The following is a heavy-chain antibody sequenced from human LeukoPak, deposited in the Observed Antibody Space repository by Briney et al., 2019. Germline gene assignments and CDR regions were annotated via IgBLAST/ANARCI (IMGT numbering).Heavy chain of an antibody. CDR1: GFTFSSYA. V-gene: IGHV3-23*01. Sequence: GGSLRLSCAASGFTFSSYAMSWVRQAPGKGLEWVSAITGSGGSTYYADSVKGRFTISRDNSKNTLYLQTNSLRAEDTAVYYCAKDGVLRFLEWSGGYFDYWGQGTLVTVSS. J-gene: IGHJ4*02. CDR3: AKDGVLRFLEWSGGYFDY. D-gene: IGHD3-3*01. CDR2: ITGSGGST.